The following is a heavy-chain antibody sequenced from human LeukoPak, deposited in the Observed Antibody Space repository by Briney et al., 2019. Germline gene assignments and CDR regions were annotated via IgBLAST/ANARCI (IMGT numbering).Heavy chain of an antibody. V-gene: IGHV4-30-4*01. Sequence: SQTLSLTCTVSGGSISSGGYYWSRIRQPPGKGLEWIGYINYSGRTYYNPSLKSRVTISVDTSKNQFSLNLSSVTAADTAVYFCARTKLGFCSGGSCYRYFDNWGQGTLVTVSS. CDR1: GGSISSGGYY. J-gene: IGHJ4*02. CDR3: ARTKLGFCSGGSCYRYFDN. CDR2: INYSGRT. D-gene: IGHD2-15*01.